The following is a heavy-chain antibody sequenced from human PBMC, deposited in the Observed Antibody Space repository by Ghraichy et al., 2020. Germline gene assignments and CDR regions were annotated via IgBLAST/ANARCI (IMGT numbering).Heavy chain of an antibody. V-gene: IGHV3-23*01. CDR3: ARRSVLSGTILPYFDY. J-gene: IGHJ4*02. D-gene: IGHD1-20*01. CDR2: ILGSGGST. CDR1: GFTFSSHA. Sequence: LSLTCAASGFTFSSHAMCWVRQTPEKGLEWVSTILGSGGSTYYAGSVKGRFTMSRDNSKNTLHLQMNSLSAEDTAVYYCARRSVLSGTILPYFDYWGQGTLVTVSS.